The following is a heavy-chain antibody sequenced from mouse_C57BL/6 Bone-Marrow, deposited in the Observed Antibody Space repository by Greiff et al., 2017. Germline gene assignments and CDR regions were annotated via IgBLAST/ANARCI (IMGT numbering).Heavy chain of an antibody. V-gene: IGHV3-6*01. CDR1: GYSIPSGYY. Sequence: EVHLVESGPGLVKPSQSLSLTCSVTGYSIPSGYYWNWIRQFPGNKLEWMGYISYDGSNNYNPSLKNRISITRDTSKNQFFLKLNSVTTEDTATYYCARAGYYGNSYAMDYWGQGTSVTVSS. CDR2: ISYDGSN. D-gene: IGHD2-1*01. J-gene: IGHJ4*01. CDR3: ARAGYYGNSYAMDY.